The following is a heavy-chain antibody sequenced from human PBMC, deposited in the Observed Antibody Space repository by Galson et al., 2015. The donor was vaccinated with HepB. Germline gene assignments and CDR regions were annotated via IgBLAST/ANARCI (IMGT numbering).Heavy chain of an antibody. Sequence: SLRLSCAASGFTFSNAWMSWVRQAPGKGLEWVGRIKSKTDGGTTDYAAPVKGRFTISRDDSKNTLYLQMNSLKTEDTAVYYCTTSDVVVVTAIHAFDTWGQGTMAPVSS. CDR1: GFTFSNAW. CDR2: IKSKTDGGTT. V-gene: IGHV3-15*01. D-gene: IGHD2-21*02. J-gene: IGHJ3*02. CDR3: TTSDVVVVTAIHAFDT.